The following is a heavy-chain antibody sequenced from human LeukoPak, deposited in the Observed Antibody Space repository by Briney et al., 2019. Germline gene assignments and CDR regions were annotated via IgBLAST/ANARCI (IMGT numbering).Heavy chain of an antibody. CDR2: ISSNGGST. J-gene: IGHJ3*02. CDR1: GFTFGSYA. D-gene: IGHD6-13*01. V-gene: IGHV3-64*01. Sequence: GGSLRLSCAASGFTFGSYAMHWVRQAPGKGLEYVSAISSNGGSTYYANSVKGRFTISRDNSKNTLYLQMGSLRAEDMAVYYCAREGVAAAGTSPFDIWGQGTMVTVSS. CDR3: AREGVAAAGTSPFDI.